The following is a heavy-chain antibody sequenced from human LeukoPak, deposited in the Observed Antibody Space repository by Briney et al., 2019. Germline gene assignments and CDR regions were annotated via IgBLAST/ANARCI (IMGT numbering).Heavy chain of an antibody. V-gene: IGHV3-73*01. D-gene: IGHD6-13*01. CDR2: IRSKRNNYAT. CDR3: SRLEDSSPIEVALGI. J-gene: IGHJ3*02. Sequence: GGSLKLSCAASGFTFSGSVMHWVRQAAGKGLEWVGRIRSKRNNYATAYSASVKGRFTISRDDSKNTVYLHMDSLKTEDTALYYCSRLEDSSPIEVALGIWGQGTVVTVSS. CDR1: GFTFSGSV.